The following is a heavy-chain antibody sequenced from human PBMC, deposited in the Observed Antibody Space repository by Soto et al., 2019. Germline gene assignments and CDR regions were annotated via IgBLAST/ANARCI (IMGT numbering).Heavy chain of an antibody. J-gene: IGHJ4*02. Sequence: QLQLQESGSGLVKPSQTLSLTCAVSGGSISSGGYSWSWIRQPPGKGLEWIGYMYHSGSTYYNPALKRRVTISVDRSKNQFSLKLSSVTAADTAVYYCARAIVWFGELLGGYYFDYWGQGTLVTVSS. V-gene: IGHV4-30-2*01. CDR2: MYHSGST. D-gene: IGHD3-10*01. CDR3: ARAIVWFGELLGGYYFDY. CDR1: GGSISSGGYS.